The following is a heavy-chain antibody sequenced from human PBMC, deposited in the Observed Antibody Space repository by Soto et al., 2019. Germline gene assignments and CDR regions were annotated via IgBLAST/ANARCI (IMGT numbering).Heavy chain of an antibody. CDR2: INPSGGST. CDR1: GYTFTSYY. CDR3: ARDYPIVLVPAATRRYYYYYGMDV. V-gene: IGHV1-46*01. D-gene: IGHD2-2*01. J-gene: IGHJ6*02. Sequence: ASVKVSCKASGYTFTSYYMHWVRQAPGQGLEWMGIINPSGGSTSYAQKFQGRVTMTRDTSTSTVYMELSSLRSEDTAVYYCARDYPIVLVPAATRRYYYYYGMDVWG.